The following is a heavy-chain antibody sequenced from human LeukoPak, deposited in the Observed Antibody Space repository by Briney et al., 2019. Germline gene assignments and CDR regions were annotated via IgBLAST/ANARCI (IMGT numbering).Heavy chain of an antibody. CDR1: GYSFTSYW. D-gene: IGHD5-12*01. Sequence: GESLKISCKGSGYSFTSYWIGWVRQMPGKGLEWMGIIYAGDYDTRYSPSFQGQVTISADKSISTAYLQWSSLKASDTAMYYCERLHPPTSLTGSWLRLAGNWFERWGQGTLVTVSS. V-gene: IGHV5-51*01. CDR3: ERLHPPTSLTGSWLRLAGNWFER. CDR2: IYAGDYDT. J-gene: IGHJ5*02.